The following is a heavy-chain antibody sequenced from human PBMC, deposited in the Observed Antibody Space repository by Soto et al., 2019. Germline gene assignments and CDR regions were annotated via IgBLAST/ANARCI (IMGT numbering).Heavy chain of an antibody. D-gene: IGHD3-22*01. Sequence: ASETLSLTCAVSGGSISSGGYSWSWIRQPPGKGLEWIGYIYHGGSTYYNPSLKSRVTISVDRSKNQFSLKLSSVTAADTAVYYCAAGANSSGYFDPWGQGTLVTVSS. J-gene: IGHJ5*02. CDR2: IYHGGST. CDR1: GGSISSGGYS. V-gene: IGHV4-30-2*01. CDR3: AAGANSSGYFDP.